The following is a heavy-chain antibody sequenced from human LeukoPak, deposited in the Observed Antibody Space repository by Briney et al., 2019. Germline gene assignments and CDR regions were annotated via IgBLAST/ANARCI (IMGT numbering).Heavy chain of an antibody. CDR2: IYSGGSI. J-gene: IGHJ5*02. CDR1: GFIVSNNY. V-gene: IGHV3-53*05. CDR3: ARVNDYYDSSGYHGGSWFDP. D-gene: IGHD3-22*01. Sequence: GGSLRLSCAASGFIVSNNYINWVRQAPGKGLEWVSVIYSGGSIYYADSVKGRFTVSRDNSKNTLYLQMNSLRAEDTAVYYCARVNDYYDSSGYHGGSWFDPWGQGTLVTVSS.